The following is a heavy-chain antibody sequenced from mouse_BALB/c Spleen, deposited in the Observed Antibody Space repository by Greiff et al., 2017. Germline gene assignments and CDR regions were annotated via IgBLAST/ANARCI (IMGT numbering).Heavy chain of an antibody. Sequence: DVKLVESGGGLVQPGGSLRLSCATSGFTFTDYYMSWVRQPPGKALEWLGFIRNKANGYTTEYSASVKGRFTISRDNSQSILYLQMNTLRAEDSATYYCARESYYYAMDYWGQGTSVTVSS. CDR1: GFTFTDYY. CDR2: IRNKANGYTT. V-gene: IGHV7-3*02. CDR3: ARESYYYAMDY. J-gene: IGHJ4*01.